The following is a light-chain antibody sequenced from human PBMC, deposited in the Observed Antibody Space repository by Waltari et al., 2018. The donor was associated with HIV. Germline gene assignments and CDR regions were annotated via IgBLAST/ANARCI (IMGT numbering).Light chain of an antibody. CDR2: SAS. CDR3: LQLSNFPFT. J-gene: IGKJ2*01. Sequence: DIRLPHSPSLLSASVGARASITCRASPGICTNLAWFQQKAGKVPNLLISSASTLHVGVPSRFSGSGSGTEFTLTIDNLQPEDFATYYCLQLSNFPFTFGQGTKLAIK. V-gene: IGKV1-9*01. CDR1: PGICTN.